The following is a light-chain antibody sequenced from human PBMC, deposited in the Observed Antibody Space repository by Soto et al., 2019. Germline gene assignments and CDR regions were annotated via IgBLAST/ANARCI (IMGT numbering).Light chain of an antibody. CDR1: SSDVGGYNY. CDR3: SSYAGGNDYV. CDR2: EVS. J-gene: IGLJ1*01. Sequence: QSVLTQPPSASGSAGHSVTISCPGPSSDVGGYNYVSWYQQHPGKAPKLMIFEVSKRPSGVPDRFSGSTSGNTASLTVSGLQAEDEPDYYCSSYAGGNDYVFGTGTKVTVL. V-gene: IGLV2-8*01.